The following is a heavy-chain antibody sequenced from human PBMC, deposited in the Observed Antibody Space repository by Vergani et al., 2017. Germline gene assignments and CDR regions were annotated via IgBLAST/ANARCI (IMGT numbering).Heavy chain of an antibody. CDR2: IYYSGST. CDR1: GGSISSGGYS. J-gene: IGHJ3*02. Sequence: QLQLQESGSGLVKPSQTLSLTCAVSGGSISSGGYSWSWIRQPPGKGLEWIGYIYYSGSTYYKPSLKIRVTISVDTSKNQFSLKLSSVTAADTAVYYCAREGRRGYSYGWVDTAMDSGAFDIWGQGTMVTVSS. V-gene: IGHV4-30-2*03. D-gene: IGHD5-18*01. CDR3: AREGRRGYSYGWVDTAMDSGAFDI.